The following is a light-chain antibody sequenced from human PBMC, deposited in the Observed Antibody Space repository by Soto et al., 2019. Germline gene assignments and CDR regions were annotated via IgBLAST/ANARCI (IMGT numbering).Light chain of an antibody. V-gene: IGLV2-14*03. J-gene: IGLJ2*01. CDR3: SSYTSSSTLVV. CDR1: SSDVGGYNY. CDR2: DVS. Sequence: QSALTQPASVSGSPGQSITISCTGTSSDVGGYNYVSWYQQHPGKAPKVMIYDVSYRPSGVSNRFSGSKSGNTASLTISGLQVEDGADYYCSSYTSSSTLVVFGGGTKLTVL.